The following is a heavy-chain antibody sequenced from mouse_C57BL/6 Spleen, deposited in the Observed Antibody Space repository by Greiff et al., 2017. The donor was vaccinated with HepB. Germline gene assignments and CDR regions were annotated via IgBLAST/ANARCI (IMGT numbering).Heavy chain of an antibody. J-gene: IGHJ2*01. V-gene: IGHV1-39*01. CDR3: ARQGYYGSSYEGVCDY. CDR2: INPNYGTT. D-gene: IGHD1-1*01. Sequence: EVQLQQSGPELVKPGASVKISCKASGYSFTDYNINWVKQSNGKSLEWIGVINPNYGTTSYNQKFKGKATLTVDQSSSTAYMQLNSLTSEDSAVYYCARQGYYGSSYEGVCDYWGQGTTLTVSS. CDR1: GYSFTDYN.